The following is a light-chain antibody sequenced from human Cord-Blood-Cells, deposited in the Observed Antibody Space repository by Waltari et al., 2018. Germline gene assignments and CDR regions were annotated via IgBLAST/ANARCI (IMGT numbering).Light chain of an antibody. V-gene: IGKV1-39*01. J-gene: IGKJ1*01. CDR2: AAS. CDR1: QSISSS. Sequence: DIQLTQSPSSLSASVGDRVTITCRASQSISSSLNCYQQKPGKAPKLLIYAASSLQSGVLSKFSGSGAGTDFTITISSLQPEDFATYYCHQRYSTLTWTFGQGTKVEIK. CDR3: HQRYSTLTWT.